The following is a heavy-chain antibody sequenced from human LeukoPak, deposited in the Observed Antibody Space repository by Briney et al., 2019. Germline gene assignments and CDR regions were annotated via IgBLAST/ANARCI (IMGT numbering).Heavy chain of an antibody. CDR1: GYTFTSYD. CDR3: ARTFGEAVYYYYYYMDV. Sequence: GASVKVSCKASGYTFTSYDINWVRQATGQGLEWMGWMNPNSGNTGYAQKFQGRVTMTRNTSISTAYMELSSLRSEDTAVYYCARTFGEAVYYYYYYMDVWGKGTTVTISS. V-gene: IGHV1-8*01. CDR2: MNPNSGNT. J-gene: IGHJ6*03. D-gene: IGHD3-10*01.